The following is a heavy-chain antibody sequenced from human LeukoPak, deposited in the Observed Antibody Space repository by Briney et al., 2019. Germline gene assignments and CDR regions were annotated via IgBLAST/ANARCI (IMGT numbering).Heavy chain of an antibody. Sequence: SETLSLTCTVSSGSISSSSYYWGWIRQPPGKGLEWIGSIYYSGSTYYNPSLKSRVTISVDTSKNQFSLKLSSVTAADTAVYYCARKAPKKGWFDPWGQGTLVTVSS. J-gene: IGHJ5*02. CDR2: IYYSGST. CDR1: SGSISSSSYY. CDR3: ARKAPKKGWFDP. V-gene: IGHV4-39*07.